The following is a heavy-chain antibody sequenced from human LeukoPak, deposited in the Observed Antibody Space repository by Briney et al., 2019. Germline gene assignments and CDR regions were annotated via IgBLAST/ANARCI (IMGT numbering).Heavy chain of an antibody. D-gene: IGHD6-13*01. Sequence: GGSLRLSCAASGFTFSSYSMNWVRQAPGKGLEWVSSISSSSSYIYYADSVKGRFTISRDNAKNSLYLQMNSLRAEDTAVYYCASLGEEAAAGVDYWGQGTLVTVSS. J-gene: IGHJ4*02. CDR3: ASLGEEAAAGVDY. V-gene: IGHV3-21*01. CDR1: GFTFSSYS. CDR2: ISSSSSYI.